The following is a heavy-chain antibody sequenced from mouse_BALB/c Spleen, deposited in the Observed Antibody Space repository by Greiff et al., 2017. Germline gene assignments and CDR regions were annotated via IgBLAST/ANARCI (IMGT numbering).Heavy chain of an antibody. D-gene: IGHD2-1*01. J-gene: IGHJ3*01. V-gene: IGHV2-9*02. CDR2: IWAGGST. CDR3: ARCPRYGNYYAY. Sequence: VMLVESGPGLVAPSQSLSITCTVSGFSLTSYGVHWVRQPPGKGLEWLGVIWAGGSTNYNSALMSRLSISKDNSKSQVFLKMNSLQTDDTAMYYCARCPRYGNYYAYWGQGTLVTVSA. CDR1: GFSLTSYG.